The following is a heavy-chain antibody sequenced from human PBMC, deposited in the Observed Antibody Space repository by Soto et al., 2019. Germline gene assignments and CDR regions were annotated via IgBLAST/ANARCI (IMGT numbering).Heavy chain of an antibody. Sequence: QVQLQESGPGLVKPSETLSLTCTVSNGSISNFYWNWIRPSAGKGLEWIGRIHGSGSATYNPSLRSRVTMSVDTSKNQFSLKVNSVTGADTAVYYCARSSHKESWFDPWGQGTLVTVSS. V-gene: IGHV4-4*07. CDR3: ARSSHKESWFDP. CDR2: IHGSGSA. D-gene: IGHD6-13*01. CDR1: NGSISNFY. J-gene: IGHJ5*02.